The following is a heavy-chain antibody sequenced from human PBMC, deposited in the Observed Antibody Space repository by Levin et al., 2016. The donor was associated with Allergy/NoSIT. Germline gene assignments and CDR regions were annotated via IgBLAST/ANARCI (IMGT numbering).Heavy chain of an antibody. CDR3: ARGWSPISFNYGLDV. J-gene: IGHJ6*02. Sequence: SETLSLTCVVSGGSISSNNYWSWVRQPPGKGLEWIGEVYHSGPTNYNPSLKSRVTMLVDKSKNQFSLHLSSVTAADTAVYYCARGWSPISFNYGLDVWGQGTTVTVSS. CDR2: VYHSGPT. D-gene: IGHD6-13*01. CDR1: GGSISSNNY. V-gene: IGHV4-4*02.